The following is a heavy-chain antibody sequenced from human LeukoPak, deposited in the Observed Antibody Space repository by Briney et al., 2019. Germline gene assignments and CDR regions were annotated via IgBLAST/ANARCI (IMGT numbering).Heavy chain of an antibody. CDR3: ARDSSLGSGPLDGFDI. J-gene: IGHJ3*02. CDR1: GYSISSGYY. V-gene: IGHV4-38-2*02. D-gene: IGHD3-10*01. CDR2: IYHSGST. Sequence: TSETLSLTCAVSGYSISSGYYWGWIRPPPGRGLELIASIYHSGSTYYNSPLKSRVTISVDTSKNQFSLNLNSVTAADTALYYCARDSSLGSGPLDGFDIWGQGTLVTVSS.